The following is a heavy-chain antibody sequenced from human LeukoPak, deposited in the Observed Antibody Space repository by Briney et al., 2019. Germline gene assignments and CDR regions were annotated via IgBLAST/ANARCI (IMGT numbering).Heavy chain of an antibody. CDR2: IIPIGDIA. Sequence: ASVKVSCKTPGDTFRTYDIHWVRQAPGQGLEWMGRIIPIGDIADYAQKFQGRVTMTADKSTTTAYMEVRSLKSEDTAFYYCARISDSTKVTAAFDVWGQGTMVTVS. CDR1: GDTFRTYD. CDR3: ARISDSTKVTAAFDV. V-gene: IGHV1-69*04. D-gene: IGHD2-21*02. J-gene: IGHJ3*01.